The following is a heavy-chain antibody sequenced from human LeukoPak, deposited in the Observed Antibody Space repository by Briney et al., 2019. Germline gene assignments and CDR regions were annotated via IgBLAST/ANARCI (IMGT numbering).Heavy chain of an antibody. V-gene: IGHV5-51*01. D-gene: IGHD3-10*01. CDR2: IYPGDSDP. CDR1: GYSFTSYW. Sequence: GESLKISCKGSGYSFTSYWIGWVRQMPGKGLEWMGIIYPGDSDPRYSPSLRGQVTISADKSIITAYLQWSSLKASDTAMYYCARPSITMVRGVPYYFDYWGQGTLVTVSS. CDR3: ARPSITMVRGVPYYFDY. J-gene: IGHJ4*02.